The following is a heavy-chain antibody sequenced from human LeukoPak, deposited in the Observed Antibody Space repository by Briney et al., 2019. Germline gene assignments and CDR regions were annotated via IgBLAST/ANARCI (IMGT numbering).Heavy chain of an antibody. CDR3: AKTVWSRLAAGLDS. CDR1: GGSISGSSYY. CDR2: IYYRGST. D-gene: IGHD2-21*02. J-gene: IGHJ4*02. V-gene: IGHV4-39*01. Sequence: SETLSLTCSVSGGSISGSSYYWGWIRQPPGKGLEWIGNIYYRGSTYYNPSLKSRVIMSIDTSKNQFSLKVNSVTATDTAVYYYAKTVWSRLAAGLDSWGQGTLVTASS.